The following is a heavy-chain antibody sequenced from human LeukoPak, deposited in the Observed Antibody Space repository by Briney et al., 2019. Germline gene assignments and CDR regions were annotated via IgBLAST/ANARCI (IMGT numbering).Heavy chain of an antibody. Sequence: PGGSLRLSCAASGFTFTRYSMTWVRQAPGKGLEWVSYISSSSSTIHYADSVKGRFTISRDNAKNSLYLQMNSLRAEDTAVYYCARKRPVVPAAMPDAFDIWGQGTMVTVSS. D-gene: IGHD2-2*01. CDR2: ISSSSSTI. CDR1: GFTFTRYS. J-gene: IGHJ3*02. CDR3: ARKRPVVPAAMPDAFDI. V-gene: IGHV3-48*04.